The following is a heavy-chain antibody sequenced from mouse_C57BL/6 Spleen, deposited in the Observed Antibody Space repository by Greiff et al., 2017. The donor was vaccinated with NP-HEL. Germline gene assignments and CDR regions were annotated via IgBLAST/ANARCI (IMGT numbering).Heavy chain of an antibody. CDR2: IDPSDSYT. J-gene: IGHJ3*01. CDR1: GYTFTSYW. Sequence: QVQLQQPGAELVKPGASVKLSCKASGYTFTSYWMQWVKQRPGQGLEWIGEIDPSDSYTNYNQKFKGKATLTVDTSSSTAYMQLISLTSEDSAVYYCARPGTGFAYWGQGTLVTVSA. D-gene: IGHD4-1*01. CDR3: ARPGTGFAY. V-gene: IGHV1-50*01.